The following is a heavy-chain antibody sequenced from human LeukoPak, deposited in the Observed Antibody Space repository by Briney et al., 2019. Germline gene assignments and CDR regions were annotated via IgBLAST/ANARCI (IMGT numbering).Heavy chain of an antibody. D-gene: IGHD3-10*01. CDR1: GFTFDTHT. V-gene: IGHV3-23*01. Sequence: GGSLRLSCAASGFTFDTHTMTWVRQAPGKGLEWVSSIHDDGAKTYYADSVKGRFTISRDNSKNTLYLQMNSLRAEDTAVYYCARDLSAVYGSGSSDYYYYYGMDVWGKGTTVTVSS. CDR2: IHDDGAKT. J-gene: IGHJ6*04. CDR3: ARDLSAVYGSGSSDYYYYYGMDV.